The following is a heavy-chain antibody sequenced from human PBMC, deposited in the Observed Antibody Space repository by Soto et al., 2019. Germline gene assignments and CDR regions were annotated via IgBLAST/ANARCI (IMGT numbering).Heavy chain of an antibody. D-gene: IGHD2-8*01. CDR1: GFTFSSYG. V-gene: IGHV3-30*18. CDR3: AKDQSFVLMVYPSSWFDP. CDR2: ISYDGSNK. Sequence: PGGSLRLSCAASGFTFSSYGMHWVRQAPGKGLEWVAVISYDGSNKYYADSVKGRFTISRDNSKNTLYLQMNSLRAEDTAVYYCAKDQSFVLMVYPSSWFDPWGQGTLVTVSS. J-gene: IGHJ5*02.